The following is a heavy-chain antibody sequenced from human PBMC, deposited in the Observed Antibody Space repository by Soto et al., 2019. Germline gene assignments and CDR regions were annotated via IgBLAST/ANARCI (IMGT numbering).Heavy chain of an antibody. D-gene: IGHD3-9*01. CDR2: ISYDGSNK. CDR1: GFTFSSYG. J-gene: IGHJ4*02. Sequence: SLRLSCAASGFTFSSYGMHWVRQAPGKGLEWVAVISYDGSNKYYADSVKGRFTISRDNSKNTLYLQMNSLRAEDTAVYYCAKDSWRYFDWLTTTRYYFDYWGQGTLVTVSS. V-gene: IGHV3-30*18. CDR3: AKDSWRYFDWLTTTRYYFDY.